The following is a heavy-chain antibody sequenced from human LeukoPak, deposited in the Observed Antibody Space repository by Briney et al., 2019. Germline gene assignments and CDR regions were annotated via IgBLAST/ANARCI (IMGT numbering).Heavy chain of an antibody. V-gene: IGHV4-59*01. CDR3: ARREFSGWNYFDY. CDR1: GGSLNNYY. CDR2: IYYSGRT. Sequence: PSETLSLTCTVSGGSLNNYYWSWVRQPPGKGLEWMGDIYYSGRTGYNPSLESRVTISVDTSKNQCSLKLRSVTAAGTAVYYCARREFSGWNYFDYWGQGTLVTVSS. D-gene: IGHD6-19*01. J-gene: IGHJ4*02.